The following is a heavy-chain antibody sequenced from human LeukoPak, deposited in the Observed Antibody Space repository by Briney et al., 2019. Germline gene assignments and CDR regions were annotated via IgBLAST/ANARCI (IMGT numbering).Heavy chain of an antibody. V-gene: IGHV3-74*01. D-gene: IGHD3-3*02. CDR1: GLTFSDYW. J-gene: IGHJ4*02. CDR2: IHSDGGTT. CDR3: ARDIYSIAE. Sequence: GGSLRLSCAASGLTFSDYWIHWVRQAPGKGLVWVSLIHSDGGTTNYADSVKGRFTMSRDNAKNMVYLQMNSLRVEDTAVYYCARDIYSIAEWGQGTLVTVSS.